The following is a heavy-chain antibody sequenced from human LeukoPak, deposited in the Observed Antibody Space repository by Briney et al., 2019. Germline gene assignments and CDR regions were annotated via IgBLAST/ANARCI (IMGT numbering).Heavy chain of an antibody. V-gene: IGHV3-23*01. CDR1: GFTFSNYA. D-gene: IGHD3-9*01. CDR2: ITGSGTNR. CDR3: VIWGDYDVLTGYYVPDY. Sequence: GGSLRLSCVASGFTFSNYAMSWVRQAPGKGLECVSAITGSGTNRYYADSLKGRFTTSRDNSKNTVFLQMNSLRHEDTATYYCVIWGDYDVLTGYYVPDYWGQGTLVTVGS. J-gene: IGHJ4*02.